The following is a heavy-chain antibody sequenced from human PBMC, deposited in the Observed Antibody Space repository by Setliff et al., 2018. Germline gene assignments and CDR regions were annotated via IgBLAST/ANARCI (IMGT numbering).Heavy chain of an antibody. CDR2: IYYSGST. CDR1: GVSTRSYW. CDR3: ASLTTVTTDWYFDL. D-gene: IGHD4-17*01. Sequence: PSETLSLTCSVSGVSTRSYWWSWIRQPPGKGLEWIGYIYYSGSTSYNPSLESRVTISVDTSKNQFSLKLSSVTAADTAVYYCASLTTVTTDWYFDLWGRGTLVTVSS. J-gene: IGHJ2*01. V-gene: IGHV4-59*12.